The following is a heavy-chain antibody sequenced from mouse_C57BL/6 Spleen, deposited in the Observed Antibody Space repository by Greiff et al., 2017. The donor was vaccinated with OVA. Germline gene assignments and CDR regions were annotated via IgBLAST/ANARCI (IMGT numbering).Heavy chain of an antibody. Sequence: QVQLKESGPELVKPGASVKISCKASGYAFSSSWMNWVKQRPGKGLEWIGDIYPGSGSTNYNEKFKSKATLTVDTSSSTAYMQLSSLTSEDSAVYYCASRGDYDGDYWGQGTTLTVSS. V-gene: IGHV1-82*01. D-gene: IGHD2-4*01. J-gene: IGHJ2*01. CDR1: GYAFSSSW. CDR3: ASRGDYDGDY. CDR2: IYPGSGST.